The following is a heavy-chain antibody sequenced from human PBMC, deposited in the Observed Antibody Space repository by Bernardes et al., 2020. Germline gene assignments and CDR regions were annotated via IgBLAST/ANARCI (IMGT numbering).Heavy chain of an antibody. J-gene: IGHJ4*02. V-gene: IGHV3-43*01. CDR2: ISWNGANT. CDR3: ARAGQRYDILTGPQG. Sequence: GGSLRLSCAASGFVFDVESMHWVRQAPGKGLEWISLISWNGANTYYADSVKGRFTISRDNSKKSLYLQMGSLRSEDSALYYCARAGQRYDILTGPQGWGQGTLVTVSS. D-gene: IGHD3-9*01. CDR1: GFVFDVES.